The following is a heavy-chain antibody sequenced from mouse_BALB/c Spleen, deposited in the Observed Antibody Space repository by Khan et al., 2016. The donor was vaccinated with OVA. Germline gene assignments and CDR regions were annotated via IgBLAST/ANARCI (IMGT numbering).Heavy chain of an antibody. Sequence: QVRLQQSGPGLVQPSQSLSITCTVSGFSLTTYCVHWVRQSPGKGLEWLGVIWSDGSTDYNAAFISRLSFTKDNSKSQVFFTMNSLIPDDTAIYYCARNCYRYGFTYWGRGTRVTGSA. CDR2: IWSDGST. CDR3: ARNCYRYGFTY. V-gene: IGHV2-4-1*01. D-gene: IGHD2-12*01. CDR1: GFSLTTYC. J-gene: IGHJ3*01.